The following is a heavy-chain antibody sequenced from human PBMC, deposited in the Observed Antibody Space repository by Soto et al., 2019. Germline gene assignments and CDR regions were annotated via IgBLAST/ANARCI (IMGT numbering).Heavy chain of an antibody. CDR3: ARGRDGDY. J-gene: IGHJ4*02. CDR2: ISAHNGNT. D-gene: IGHD6-6*01. CDR1: GYGFTTYG. Sequence: QVHLVQSGAEVKKPGASVKVSCKGSGYGFTTYGITWVRQAPGQGLEWMAWISAHNGNTNYAQKLQGSVTVTRDTSTSTAYLALRSLRSDDTAVYYCARGRDGDYWGQGALVTVSS. V-gene: IGHV1-18*01.